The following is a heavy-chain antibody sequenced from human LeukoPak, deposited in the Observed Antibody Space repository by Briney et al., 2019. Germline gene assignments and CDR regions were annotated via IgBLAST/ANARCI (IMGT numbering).Heavy chain of an antibody. D-gene: IGHD6-6*01. J-gene: IGHJ6*03. Sequence: SETLSLTCTVSGGSISSYYWSWIRQPAGKGLEWIGRIYTSGSTNYNPSLKSRVTMSVDTSKNQFSLKLSSVTAADTAVYYCARVFSSSSSIAASYYYYYMDVWGKGTTVTVSS. CDR2: IYTSGST. V-gene: IGHV4-4*07. CDR1: GGSISSYY. CDR3: ARVFSSSSSIAASYYYYYMDV.